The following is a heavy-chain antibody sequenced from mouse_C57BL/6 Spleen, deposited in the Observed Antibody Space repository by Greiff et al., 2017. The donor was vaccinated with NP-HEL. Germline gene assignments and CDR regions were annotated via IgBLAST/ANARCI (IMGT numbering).Heavy chain of an antibody. D-gene: IGHD1-1*01. V-gene: IGHV1-5*01. Sequence: EVQGVESGTVLARPGASVKMSCKTSGYTFTSYWMHWVKQRPGQGLEWIGAIYPGNSDTSYNQKFKGKAKLTAVTSASTAYMELSSLTNEDSAVYYCTRSVTTVVEGDYFDYWGQGTTLTVSS. J-gene: IGHJ2*01. CDR2: IYPGNSDT. CDR3: TRSVTTVVEGDYFDY. CDR1: GYTFTSYW.